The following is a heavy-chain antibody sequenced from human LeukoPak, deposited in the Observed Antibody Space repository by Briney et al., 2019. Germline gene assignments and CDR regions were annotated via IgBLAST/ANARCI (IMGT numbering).Heavy chain of an antibody. V-gene: IGHV3-9*01. CDR2: ISWNSGSI. Sequence: GGSLRLSCAASGFTFDDYAMHWVRQAPGKGLEWVSGISWNSGSIGYADSVKGRFTISRDNAKNSLYLQMNSLRAEDTALYYCAKGTHYDFWSGYYIDWGQGTWSPSPQ. D-gene: IGHD3-3*01. CDR3: AKGTHYDFWSGYYID. CDR1: GFTFDDYA. J-gene: IGHJ4*02.